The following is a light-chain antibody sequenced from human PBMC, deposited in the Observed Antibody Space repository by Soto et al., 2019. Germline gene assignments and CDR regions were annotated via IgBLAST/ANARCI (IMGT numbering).Light chain of an antibody. Sequence: IQMPQSPSLLSASVGDRVTITCQATQDIRKYLNWYQQTPGKAPKLLIYDASSLETGVPPRFSGSGSGTYFTFTISSLQPEDLATYYCQQSDDLPYAFGQGAKLEIK. CDR1: QDIRKY. CDR2: DAS. CDR3: QQSDDLPYA. V-gene: IGKV1-33*01. J-gene: IGKJ2*01.